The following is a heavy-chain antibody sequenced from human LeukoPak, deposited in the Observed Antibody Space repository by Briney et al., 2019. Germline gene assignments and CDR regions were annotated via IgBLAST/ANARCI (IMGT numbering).Heavy chain of an antibody. CDR1: GYSFTSYW. D-gene: IGHD3-22*01. V-gene: IGHV5-51*01. CDR2: IYPGDSDT. Sequence: GESLKISCKGSGYSFTSYWIGWVRQMPGKGLEWMGIIYPGDSDTRYSPSFQGQVTISADKSISTAYLQWSSLKASDTAMYYCAGSYYYDSSGYTYDAFDIWGQGTMVTVSS. CDR3: AGSYYYDSSGYTYDAFDI. J-gene: IGHJ3*02.